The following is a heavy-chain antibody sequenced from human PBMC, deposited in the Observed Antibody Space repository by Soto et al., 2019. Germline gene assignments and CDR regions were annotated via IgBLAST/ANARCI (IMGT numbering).Heavy chain of an antibody. V-gene: IGHV3-23*01. CDR1: GFTFTNYA. D-gene: IGHD1-26*01. CDR2: ISASGGLK. Sequence: EVQLSESGGDLRQPGGSLRLSCAASGFTFTNYAMTWVRQTPGKGLEWVSGISASGGLKYYADSVRGRFTVSRDNSKNFLYLQRDNRREEDTPLFYWGREVGAPSGWLAPGGQEPQVT. J-gene: IGHJ5*02. CDR3: GREVGAPSGWLAP.